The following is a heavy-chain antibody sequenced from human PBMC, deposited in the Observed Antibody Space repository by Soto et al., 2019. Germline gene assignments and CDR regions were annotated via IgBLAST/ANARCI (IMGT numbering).Heavy chain of an antibody. D-gene: IGHD6-6*01. V-gene: IGHV1-2*04. J-gene: IGHJ4*02. Sequence: GASVKVSCKASGYTFTGYYMHWVRQAPGQGLEWMGWINPNSGGTNYAQKFQGWVTMTRDTPISTAYMELSRLRSDDTAVYYCAREWRFGSSSRLDYWGQGTLVTVSS. CDR1: GYTFTGYY. CDR3: AREWRFGSSSRLDY. CDR2: INPNSGGT.